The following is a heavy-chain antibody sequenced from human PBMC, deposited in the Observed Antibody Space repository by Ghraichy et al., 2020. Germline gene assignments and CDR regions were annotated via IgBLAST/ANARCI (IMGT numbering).Heavy chain of an antibody. CDR2: INHSGRT. Sequence: SETLSLTCAVYGGSFSNYYWTWIRQPPGKGLEWIGEINHSGRTNYNPSLKSRVTISRDTSKNQFSLKLSSVTAADTAVYYCASATIRDGMDVWGQGTTVTVSS. V-gene: IGHV4-34*01. D-gene: IGHD5-12*01. CDR1: GGSFSNYY. J-gene: IGHJ6*02. CDR3: ASATIRDGMDV.